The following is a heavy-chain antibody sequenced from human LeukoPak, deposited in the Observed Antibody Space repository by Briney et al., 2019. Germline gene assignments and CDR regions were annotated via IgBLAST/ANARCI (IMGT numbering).Heavy chain of an antibody. V-gene: IGHV4-61*01. CDR1: GGSVSSGSYY. CDR2: IYYSGST. Sequence: SETLSLTCTVSGGSVSSGSYYWSWIRQPPGKGLEWIGYIYYSGSTNYNPSLKSRVTISVDTSKNQFSLKLSSVIAADTAVYYCARARLYYYDSSGPADSWGQGTLVTVSS. CDR3: ARARLYYYDSSGPADS. J-gene: IGHJ4*02. D-gene: IGHD3-22*01.